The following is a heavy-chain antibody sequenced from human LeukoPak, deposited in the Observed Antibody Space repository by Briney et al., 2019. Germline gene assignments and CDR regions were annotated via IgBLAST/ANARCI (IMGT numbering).Heavy chain of an antibody. Sequence: ASVKVSCKGSVYTFTSYGMSWVRQAPGQGVERIGWISAHNGNTNYAHKLHGRVTLTTDTSTRTASMELRSLRSDDTAVYYCARDFRRYAADYFDYWGQGTRVTVSS. J-gene: IGHJ4*02. CDR2: ISAHNGNT. D-gene: IGHD3-10*01. V-gene: IGHV1-18*01. CDR3: ARDFRRYAADYFDY. CDR1: VYTFTSYG.